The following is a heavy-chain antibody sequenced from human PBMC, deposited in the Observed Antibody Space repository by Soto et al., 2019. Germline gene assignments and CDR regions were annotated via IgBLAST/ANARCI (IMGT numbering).Heavy chain of an antibody. Sequence: ASVKVSCKASGYTFTSYAIHWVRQAPGQRLEWMGWINTSSGNTKYSQKFQGRVTMTRDTSTNTVYMELSSLRSEDTAVYYCARDSYYYDSSGRGALDYWGQGTLVTVSS. V-gene: IGHV1-3*04. J-gene: IGHJ4*02. D-gene: IGHD3-22*01. CDR2: INTSSGNT. CDR1: GYTFTSYA. CDR3: ARDSYYYDSSGRGALDY.